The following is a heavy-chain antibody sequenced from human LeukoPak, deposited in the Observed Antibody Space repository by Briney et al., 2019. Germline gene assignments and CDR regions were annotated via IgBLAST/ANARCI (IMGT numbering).Heavy chain of an antibody. CDR1: GFTFSSYG. V-gene: IGHV3-30*02. J-gene: IGHJ4*02. CDR3: AKDQGGYSYDLDY. CDR2: IRFDGNNK. Sequence: GGSLRLSCAASGFTFSSYGMHWVRQAPGKGLEWVALIRFDGNNKYYADSVKGRFTISRDNSKNTLYLQMDSLRAEDTAVYNCAKDQGGYSYDLDYWGQGTLVTVSS. D-gene: IGHD5-18*01.